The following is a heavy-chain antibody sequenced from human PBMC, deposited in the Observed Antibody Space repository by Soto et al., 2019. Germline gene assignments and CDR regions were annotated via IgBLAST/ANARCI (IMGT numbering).Heavy chain of an antibody. CDR1: GGSFSGYY. CDR2: INHSGST. CDR3: ARGHCSSTSCYRNRSNWFDP. Sequence: QVQLQQWGAGLLKPSETLSLTCAVYGGSFSGYYWSWIHQPPGKGLEWIGEINHSGSTNYNPSLKSRVTISVDTSKNQFSLKLSSVTAADTAVYYCARGHCSSTSCYRNRSNWFDPWGQGTLVTVSS. J-gene: IGHJ5*02. V-gene: IGHV4-34*01. D-gene: IGHD2-2*02.